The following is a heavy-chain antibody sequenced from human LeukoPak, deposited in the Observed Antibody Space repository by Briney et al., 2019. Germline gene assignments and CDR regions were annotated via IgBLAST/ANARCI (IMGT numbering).Heavy chain of an antibody. D-gene: IGHD6-13*01. J-gene: IGHJ5*02. CDR2: VHTSGNT. Sequence: PSETLSLTCTVSGGSISSYYWSWIRQPAGKGLEWIGRVHTSGNTNYNPSLKSRVTMLVDTSKNQFSLRLSSVTAADTAVYYCARDVYSSTSWLDPWGHGTLVTVSS. V-gene: IGHV4-4*07. CDR1: GGSISSYY. CDR3: ARDVYSSTSWLDP.